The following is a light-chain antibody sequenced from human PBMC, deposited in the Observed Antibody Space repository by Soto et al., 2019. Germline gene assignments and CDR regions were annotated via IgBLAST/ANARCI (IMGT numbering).Light chain of an antibody. CDR3: RQGSTT. CDR1: QSVSTY. CDR2: DSS. Sequence: EIVLTQSPATLSLSPGERATLSCRANQSVSTYLAWYQQQRCQAPRLLIYDSSHRATGIPARFSGSGSGTAFTLTISSLEPEDFAVYYCRQGSTTFGGGTKVDI. J-gene: IGKJ4*01. V-gene: IGKV3-11*01.